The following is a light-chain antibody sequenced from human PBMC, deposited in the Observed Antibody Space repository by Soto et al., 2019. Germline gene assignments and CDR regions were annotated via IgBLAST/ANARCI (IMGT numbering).Light chain of an antibody. CDR2: AAS. Sequence: EIVLTQSPATLSLSPGERATLSCRASRSVSSNLAWYQQKRGQAPRLLIYAASNRATGIPARFSGSGSGTDFTLTISSLEPEDFAVYYCQQRSNWPPTFGQGTRLEIK. J-gene: IGKJ5*01. V-gene: IGKV3-11*01. CDR3: QQRSNWPPT. CDR1: RSVSSN.